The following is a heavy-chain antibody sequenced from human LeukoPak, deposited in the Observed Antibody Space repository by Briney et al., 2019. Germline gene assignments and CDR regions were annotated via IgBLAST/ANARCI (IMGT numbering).Heavy chain of an antibody. CDR3: ARQRVNYYYDSTREADAFDI. D-gene: IGHD3-22*01. V-gene: IGHV4-39*01. CDR2: IYYSGST. CDR1: GGSISSSSYY. Sequence: SETLSLTCTVSGGSISSSSYYWGWIRQPPGKGLEWIGSIYYSGSTNYNPSLKSRVTISVDTSKNQFSLKLSSVTAADTAVYYCARQRVNYYYDSTREADAFDIWGQGTMVTDSS. J-gene: IGHJ3*02.